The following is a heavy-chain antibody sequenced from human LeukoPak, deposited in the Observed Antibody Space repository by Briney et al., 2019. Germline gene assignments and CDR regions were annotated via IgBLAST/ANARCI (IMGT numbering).Heavy chain of an antibody. V-gene: IGHV5-51*01. J-gene: IGHJ4*02. CDR3: ARRGRGIAAQPGDYYFDY. CDR2: IYPGDSDT. CDR1: GYSFTSYW. Sequence: GESLKISCKGSGYSFTSYWIGWVRQMPGKGLEWMGIIYPGDSDTRYSPSFQGQVTISADKSISTAYLQWSSLKASDTAMYYCARRGRGIAAQPGDYYFDYWGQGTLVTVSS. D-gene: IGHD6-6*01.